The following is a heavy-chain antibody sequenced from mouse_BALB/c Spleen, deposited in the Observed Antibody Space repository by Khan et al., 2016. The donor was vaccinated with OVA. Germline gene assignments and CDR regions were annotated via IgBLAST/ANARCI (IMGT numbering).Heavy chain of an antibody. CDR2: ISSDGDYT. V-gene: IGHV5-9-3*01. CDR1: GFTFSTYA. CDR3: ARSPYGNFAY. Sequence: EVELVESGGGLVKPGGSLKLSCAASGFTFSTYAMSWVRQTPEKRLEWVATISSDGDYTYYPDNVTGRFTISRDNAKNTLYLQMSSLGSEDTAMYYCARSPYGNFAYWGQGTLVTVSA. D-gene: IGHD2-1*01. J-gene: IGHJ3*01.